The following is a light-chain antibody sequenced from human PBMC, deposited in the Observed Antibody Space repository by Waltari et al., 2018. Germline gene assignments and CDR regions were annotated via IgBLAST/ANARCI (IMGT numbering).Light chain of an antibody. CDR2: DVT. V-gene: IGLV2-14*03. Sequence: QSALTQPASVSGSPGQSITISCTGPTSDLGGYNSVSWYQQHPGRAPKLMIYDVTDRPSGISIRFSGSKSGNTASLTISGLRAEDEAYYYCTSYTTTSTLVLFGGGTKLTVL. CDR3: TSYTTTSTLVL. J-gene: IGLJ2*01. CDR1: TSDLGGYNS.